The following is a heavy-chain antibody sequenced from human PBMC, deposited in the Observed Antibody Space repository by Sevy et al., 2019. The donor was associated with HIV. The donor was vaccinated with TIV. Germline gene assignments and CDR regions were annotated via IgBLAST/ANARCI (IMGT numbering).Heavy chain of an antibody. J-gene: IGHJ6*02. D-gene: IGHD3-3*01. CDR2: IYYNGRT. CDR3: ARAWSGYYYAMDV. Sequence: SETPSLTCTVSGDSISGYYWSWIRQPPGKGLQWIGYIYYNGRTNYNPSLKRRVTISEDTSKNQFSLMLTSVTAADTAVYYCARAWSGYYYAMDVWGQGTTVTVSS. CDR1: GDSISGYY. V-gene: IGHV4-59*01.